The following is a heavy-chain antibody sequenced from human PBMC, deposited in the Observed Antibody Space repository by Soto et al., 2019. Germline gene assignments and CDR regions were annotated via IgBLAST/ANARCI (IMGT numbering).Heavy chain of an antibody. D-gene: IGHD4-4*01. Sequence: PGGSLRLSCAVSGLTVSGKKYVAWVRQAPGKGLEWVSGFYDLDGTYYADSLKGRFTTSGDSSRTIVYLQMNDLRPEDTAVYYCATWHLQEHAYDVWGQGTTVTRLL. CDR2: FYDLDGT. J-gene: IGHJ3*01. CDR3: ATWHLQEHAYDV. CDR1: GLTVSGKKY. V-gene: IGHV3-53*01.